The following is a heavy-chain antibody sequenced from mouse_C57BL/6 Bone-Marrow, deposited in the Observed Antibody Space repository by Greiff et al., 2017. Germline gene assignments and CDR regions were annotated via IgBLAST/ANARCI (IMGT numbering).Heavy chain of an antibody. CDR2: INSDGGST. CDR1: EYEFPSHD. CDR3: ARRSYGYDGDYAMDY. D-gene: IGHD2-2*01. J-gene: IGHJ4*01. Sequence: EVNVVESGGGLVQPGESLKLSCESNEYEFPSHDMSWVRKTPEKRLELVAAINSDGGSTYYPDTMERRFNISRDNTEKTLYLQMCSLRSEDTALYYCARRSYGYDGDYAMDYWGQGTSVTVSS. V-gene: IGHV5-2*01.